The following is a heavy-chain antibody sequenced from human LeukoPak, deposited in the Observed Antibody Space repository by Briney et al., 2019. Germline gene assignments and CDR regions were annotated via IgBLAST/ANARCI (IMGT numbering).Heavy chain of an antibody. CDR1: GISLSNYW. V-gene: IGHV3-7*01. J-gene: IGHJ5*02. Sequence: GGSLRLSCEASGISLSNYWLTWVRQAPGKGLEWVANIRQDGKEIYYVDSAKGRFTISRDDAKNSVFLEMNGLRVEDTAIYYCAIEGHFWTGFPRWIGPWGQGSQVTVSS. D-gene: IGHD3/OR15-3a*01. CDR2: IRQDGKEI. CDR3: AIEGHFWTGFPRWIGP.